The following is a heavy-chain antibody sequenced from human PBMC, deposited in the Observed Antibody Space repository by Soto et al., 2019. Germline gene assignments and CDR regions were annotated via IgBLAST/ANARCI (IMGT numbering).Heavy chain of an antibody. CDR3: ARGNYYDSSGYYPVGYYYYYGMDV. Sequence: XESLRLSCAASGFTFSSYSMNWVRQAPGKGLEWVSSISSSSSYIYYADSVKGRFTISRDNAKNSLYLQMNSLRAEDTAVYYCARGNYYDSSGYYPVGYYYYYGMDVWGQGTTVTVSS. CDR1: GFTFSSYS. CDR2: ISSSSSYI. D-gene: IGHD3-22*01. J-gene: IGHJ6*02. V-gene: IGHV3-21*01.